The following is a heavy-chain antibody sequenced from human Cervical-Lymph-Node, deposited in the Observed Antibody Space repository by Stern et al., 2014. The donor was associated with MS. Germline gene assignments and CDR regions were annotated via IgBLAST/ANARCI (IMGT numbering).Heavy chain of an antibody. V-gene: IGHV7-4-1*02. J-gene: IGHJ5*02. CDR3: TRDMSDFWSDYGHNWFDP. CDR2: INSNPGAP. CDR1: GYTFTKYL. D-gene: IGHD3-3*01. Sequence: QVQLVQSGSELKKPGASVTVSCKASGYTFTKYLIHWVRQAPGQGLEWMGLINSNPGAPMYARDFVGPFIFSWDTSVTTAYLQISRLKTEDTAVYYCTRDMSDFWSDYGHNWFDPWGQGTLVTVSS.